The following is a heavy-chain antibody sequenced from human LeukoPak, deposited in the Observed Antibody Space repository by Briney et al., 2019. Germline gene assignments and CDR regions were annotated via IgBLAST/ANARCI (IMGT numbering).Heavy chain of an antibody. Sequence: ASVKVSCKASGYTFTSYAMHWVRQAPGQRLEWMGWIDAGNGNTKYSQKFQGRVTITRDTSTSTVYMELSSLRSEDSAVYYCAAGPQLWFQDYWGQGTLVTVSS. D-gene: IGHD5-18*01. V-gene: IGHV1-3*01. CDR2: IDAGNGNT. J-gene: IGHJ4*02. CDR1: GYTFTSYA. CDR3: AAGPQLWFQDY.